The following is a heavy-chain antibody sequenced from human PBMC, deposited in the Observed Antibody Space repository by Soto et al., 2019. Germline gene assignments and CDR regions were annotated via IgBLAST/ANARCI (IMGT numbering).Heavy chain of an antibody. CDR1: GYTFTSYA. J-gene: IGHJ6*02. CDR2: INAGNGNT. V-gene: IGHV1-3*01. CDR3: ASGGRYYYYYGMDV. Sequence: ASVKVSCKASGYTFTSYAMHWVRQAPGQRLEWMGWINAGNGNTKYSQKFQGRVTMTRDTSASTAYMELSSLRSEDKAVYYCASGGRYYYYYGMDVWGQGTTVTVSS. D-gene: IGHD2-15*01.